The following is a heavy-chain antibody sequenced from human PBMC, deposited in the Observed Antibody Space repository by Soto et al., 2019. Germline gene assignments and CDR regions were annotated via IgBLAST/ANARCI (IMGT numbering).Heavy chain of an antibody. CDR3: ARFRGEALDI. D-gene: IGHD3-10*01. J-gene: IGHJ3*02. CDR1: GFTFSNYW. CDR2: ISPDGTIP. V-gene: IGHV3-74*01. Sequence: EVQLVESGGGLVQPGGSLRLSCAVSGFTFSNYWMHWVRQAPGKGLVWVSTISPDGTIPDYTDSVKGRLAISRDNAKSTLFLQIISLRPEDTAVYYCARFRGEALDIWGQGTMVTVSS.